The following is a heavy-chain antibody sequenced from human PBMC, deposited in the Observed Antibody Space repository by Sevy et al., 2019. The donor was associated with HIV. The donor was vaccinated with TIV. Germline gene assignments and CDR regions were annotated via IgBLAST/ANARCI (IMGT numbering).Heavy chain of an antibody. CDR3: ARDFTYYYDSSGSQGVDWFDP. CDR1: GFTFSSYA. D-gene: IGHD3-22*01. Sequence: GGSLRLSCVASGFTFSSYAMHWVRQAPGKGLEWVAVISYDGSNKYYADSVKGRFTISRDNSKNTLYLQMNSLRAEDTAVYYCARDFTYYYDSSGSQGVDWFDPWGQGTLVTVSS. J-gene: IGHJ5*02. V-gene: IGHV3-30-3*01. CDR2: ISYDGSNK.